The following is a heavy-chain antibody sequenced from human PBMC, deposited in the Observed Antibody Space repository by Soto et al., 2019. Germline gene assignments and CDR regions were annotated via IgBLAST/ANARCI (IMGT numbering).Heavy chain of an antibody. V-gene: IGHV3-30*03. J-gene: IGHJ4*02. CDR1: GFTFSSYG. CDR2: ISYDGSNK. D-gene: IGHD3-16*01. Sequence: PGGSLRLSCAASGFTFSSYGMHWVRQAPGKGLEWVAVISYDGSNKYYADSVKGRFTISRDNSKNTLYLQMNSLRAEDTAVYYCARDAERGYDYVWGSPPVWGQGTLVTVSS. CDR3: ARDAERGYDYVWGSPPV.